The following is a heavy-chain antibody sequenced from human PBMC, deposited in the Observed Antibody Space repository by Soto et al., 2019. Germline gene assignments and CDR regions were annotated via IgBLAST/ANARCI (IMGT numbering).Heavy chain of an antibody. D-gene: IGHD3-16*02. V-gene: IGHV1-69*06. CDR2: IIPIFGTA. CDR3: AREAKYDYVWGSYRSRAFDP. J-gene: IGHJ5*02. CDR1: GGTFSSYA. Sequence: EASVKVSCKASGGTFSSYAISWVRQAPGQGLEWMGGIIPIFGTANYAQKFQGRVTITADKSTSTAYMELSSLRSEDTAVYYCAREAKYDYVWGSYRSRAFDPWGQGTLVTVSS.